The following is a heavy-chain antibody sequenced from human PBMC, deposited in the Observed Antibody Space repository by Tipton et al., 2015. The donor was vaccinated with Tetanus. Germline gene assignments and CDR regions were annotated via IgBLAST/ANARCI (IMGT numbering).Heavy chain of an antibody. D-gene: IGHD5-24*01. CDR1: GASITSFY. CDR3: ARGDGSTLPC. Sequence: TLSLTCTVSGASITSFYWSWIRQPPGKGLEWIGYIYYRGSTNYYPSLKSRVTMSVDTSKNQFSLNLSSVTAADTAVYYCARGDGSTLPCWGQGTLVTVSS. CDR2: IYYRGST. V-gene: IGHV4-59*01. J-gene: IGHJ4*02.